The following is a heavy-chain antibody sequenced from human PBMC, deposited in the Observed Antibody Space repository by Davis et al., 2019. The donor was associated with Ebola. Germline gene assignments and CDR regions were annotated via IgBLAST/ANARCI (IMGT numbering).Heavy chain of an antibody. CDR1: GFTFSSYW. CDR2: IKQDGSEK. J-gene: IGHJ6*02. CDR3: ARDYADIPTFYYYYYGMDV. D-gene: IGHD2-15*01. V-gene: IGHV3-7*03. Sequence: PGGSLRLSCAASGFTFSSYWMSWVRQAPGKGLEWVANIKQDGSEKYYVDSVKGRFTISRDNAKNSLYLQMNSLRAEDTAVYYCARDYADIPTFYYYYYGMDVWGQGTTVTVSS.